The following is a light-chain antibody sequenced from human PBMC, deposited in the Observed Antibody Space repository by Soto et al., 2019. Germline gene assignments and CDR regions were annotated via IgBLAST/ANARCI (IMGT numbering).Light chain of an antibody. V-gene: IGKV3-15*01. CDR1: QSVSSN. J-gene: IGKJ1*01. CDR2: GAS. CDR3: QQYNNWPGWT. Sequence: EIVVTQSPATPAVFPGEKATLSFRASQSVSSNLAWYQQKPGQAPRLLIYGASTRATGIPARFSGSGSGTEFTLTISSLQSEDFAVYYCQQYNNWPGWTFGQGTKVDI.